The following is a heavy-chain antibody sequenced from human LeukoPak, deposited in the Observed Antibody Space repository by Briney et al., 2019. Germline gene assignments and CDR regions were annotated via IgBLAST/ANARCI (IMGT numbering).Heavy chain of an antibody. CDR2: IKEDGGEK. CDR1: GFTLSTFW. CDR3: ARGPLITAAGTS. J-gene: IGHJ4*02. Sequence: GTSLRLSCEASGFTLSTFWMSWVRQAPGKGLEWVANIKEDGGEKYYVDSVKGRFTVSRDNAKNSLYLQMNSLRAEDTAVYYCARGPLITAAGTSWGRGTLATVSS. D-gene: IGHD6-13*01. V-gene: IGHV3-7*01.